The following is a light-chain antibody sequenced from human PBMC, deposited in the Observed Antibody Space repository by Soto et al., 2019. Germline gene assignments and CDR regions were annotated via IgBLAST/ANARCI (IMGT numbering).Light chain of an antibody. CDR3: QQYDNLPLT. V-gene: IGKV1-33*01. CDR2: DAS. Sequence: DIQMTQSPSSLSASVGDRVTITCQASQGISNYLNWYQQKPGKAPKLLIYDASNLETGAPSRFSGSGSGTDFTFTISSLQPEDIATYYCQQYDNLPLTFGGGTKVEIK. CDR1: QGISNY. J-gene: IGKJ4*01.